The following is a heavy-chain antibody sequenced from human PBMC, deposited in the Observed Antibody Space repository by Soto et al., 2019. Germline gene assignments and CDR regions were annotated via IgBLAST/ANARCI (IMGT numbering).Heavy chain of an antibody. V-gene: IGHV4-30-4*01. CDR3: ALGGGDPTALDV. CDR2: IYYGGST. D-gene: IGHD3-16*01. CDR1: GGSMSSGDYY. J-gene: IGHJ6*02. Sequence: SETLSLTCTVSGGSMSSGDYYWTWLRQPPGKGLEWIGYIYYGGSTYFNPSLKSRVTISIDTSKNQFSLKLSSVTAADTAVYYCALGGGDPTALDVWGQGTTVTVSS.